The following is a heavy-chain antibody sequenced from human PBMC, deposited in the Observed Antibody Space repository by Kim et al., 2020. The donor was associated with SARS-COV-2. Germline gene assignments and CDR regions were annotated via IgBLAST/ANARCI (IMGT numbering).Heavy chain of an antibody. V-gene: IGHV3-23*01. CDR1: GFNFIDYG. J-gene: IGHJ4*02. CDR3: AKSRTGISGSADY. Sequence: GGSLRLSCAASGFNFIDYGISWVRQAPGKGPQWVSAITGSGGNTYYADSVKGRFTISRDNSKNTLFLQMNSLRVEDSAIYYCAKSRTGISGSADYWGQGT. D-gene: IGHD1-26*01. CDR2: ITGSGGNT.